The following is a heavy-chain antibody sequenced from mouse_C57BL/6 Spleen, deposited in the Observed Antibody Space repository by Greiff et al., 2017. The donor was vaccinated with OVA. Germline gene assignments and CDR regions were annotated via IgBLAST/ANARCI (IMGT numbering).Heavy chain of an antibody. J-gene: IGHJ4*01. V-gene: IGHV1-50*01. CDR3: ARLNSGTGAMDY. Sequence: QVQLQQPGAELVKPGASVKLSCKASGYTFTSYWMQWVKQRPGQGLEWIGEIDPSDSYTNYNQKFKGKATLTVDTSSSTAYMQLSSLTSEDSAVYYCARLNSGTGAMDYWGQGTSVTVSS. D-gene: IGHD4-1*01. CDR2: IDPSDSYT. CDR1: GYTFTSYW.